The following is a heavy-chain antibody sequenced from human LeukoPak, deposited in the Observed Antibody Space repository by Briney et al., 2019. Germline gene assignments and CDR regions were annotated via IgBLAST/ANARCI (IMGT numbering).Heavy chain of an antibody. CDR3: ARGPHRRTYDRDNWFDP. V-gene: IGHV1-46*01. J-gene: IGHJ5*02. Sequence: ASVKVSCKASGYIFTYYYMHWVRQAPGQGLEWMGIINPSGGTTNYAQKFQGRVTMTRDMSTTTVYMELSSLRSEDTAVYYCARGPHRRTYDRDNWFDPWGQGTLVTVSS. D-gene: IGHD3-3*01. CDR2: INPSGGTT. CDR1: GYIFTYYY.